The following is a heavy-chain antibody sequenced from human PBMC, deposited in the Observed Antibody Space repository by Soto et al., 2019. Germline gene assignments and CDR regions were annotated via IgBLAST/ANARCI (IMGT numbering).Heavy chain of an antibody. CDR2: IYHSGST. V-gene: IGHV4-30-2*01. D-gene: IGHD3-10*01. CDR1: GGSISSGGYS. J-gene: IGHJ6*02. Sequence: PSETLSLTCAVSGGSISSGGYSWSWIRQPPGKGLEWIGYIYHSGSTYYNPSLKSRVTISVDRSKNQFSLKLSSVTAADTAVYYCARDPSAIKLGSGMDVWGQGTTVTVSS. CDR3: ARDPSAIKLGSGMDV.